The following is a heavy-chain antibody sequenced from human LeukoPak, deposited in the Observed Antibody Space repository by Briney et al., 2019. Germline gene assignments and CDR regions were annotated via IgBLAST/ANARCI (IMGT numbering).Heavy chain of an antibody. J-gene: IGHJ4*02. V-gene: IGHV4-39*07. CDR3: ASRGSSSSWYWYFDY. CDR1: GGSISSSSYY. CDR2: IYYSGST. D-gene: IGHD6-13*01. Sequence: PSETLSLTCTVSGGSISSSSYYWGWIRQPPGKGLEWIGSIYYSGSTYYNPSLKSRVTISVDTSKNQFSLKLSSVTAADTAVYYCASRGSSSSWYWYFDYWGQGTLVTVSS.